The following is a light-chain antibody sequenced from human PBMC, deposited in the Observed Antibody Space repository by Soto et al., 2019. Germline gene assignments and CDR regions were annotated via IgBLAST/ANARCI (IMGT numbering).Light chain of an antibody. CDR1: RSNIGTNF. Sequence: QSVLTQPPSASGTPGLMVTISCSGGRSNIGTNFVFWYQQFPGTAPKLLIYRNDQRPSGVPDRFSCSKSGTSASLAISGLRSEDEADYYCATWDASRSAWVFGGGTKLTVL. CDR3: ATWDASRSAWV. CDR2: RND. J-gene: IGLJ3*02. V-gene: IGLV1-47*01.